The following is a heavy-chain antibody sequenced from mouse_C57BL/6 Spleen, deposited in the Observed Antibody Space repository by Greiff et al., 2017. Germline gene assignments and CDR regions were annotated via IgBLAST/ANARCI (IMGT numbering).Heavy chain of an antibody. Sequence: VQLKESGPELVKPGASVKISCKASGYSFTDYNMNWVKQSNGKSLEWIGVINPNYGTTSYNQKFKGKATLTVDQSSSTAYMQLNSLTSEDAAVYYCARGCGNYGGYAMDYWGQGTSVTVSS. CDR1: GYSFTDYN. CDR3: ARGCGNYGGYAMDY. D-gene: IGHD2-1*01. V-gene: IGHV1-39*01. CDR2: INPNYGTT. J-gene: IGHJ4*01.